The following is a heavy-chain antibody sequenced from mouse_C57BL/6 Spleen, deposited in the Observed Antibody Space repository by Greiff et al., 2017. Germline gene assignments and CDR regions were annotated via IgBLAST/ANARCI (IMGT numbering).Heavy chain of an antibody. J-gene: IGHJ4*01. CDR2: INPSTGGT. V-gene: IGHV1-42*01. Sequence: EVQLQQSGPELVKPGASVKISCKASGYSFTGYYMNWVKQSPEKSLEWIGEINPSTGGTTYNQKFKAKATLTVDKSSSTAYMQLKSLTSEDSAVYYCARFYGYYGGGAMDYWGQGTSVTVSS. D-gene: IGHD2-3*01. CDR3: ARFYGYYGGGAMDY. CDR1: GYSFTGYY.